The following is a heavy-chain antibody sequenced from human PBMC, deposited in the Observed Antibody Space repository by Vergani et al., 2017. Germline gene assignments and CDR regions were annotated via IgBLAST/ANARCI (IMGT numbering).Heavy chain of an antibody. J-gene: IGHJ4*02. CDR1: GFTFSSYS. Sequence: EMQLVDSGGGLVQPGGSLRLSCAASGFTFSSYSMNGVRQAPGKGREWVSYISSSGSPIYYADSVKGRFTISRDNAKNSLYLQMNSLRAEDTAVYYCARDHGYSFGSYYFDYWGQGTLVTVSS. CDR2: ISSSGSPI. D-gene: IGHD5-18*01. V-gene: IGHV3-48*01. CDR3: ARDHGYSFGSYYFDY.